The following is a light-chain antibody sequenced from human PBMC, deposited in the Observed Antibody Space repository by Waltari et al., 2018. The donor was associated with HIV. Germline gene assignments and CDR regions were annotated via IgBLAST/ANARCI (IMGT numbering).Light chain of an antibody. Sequence: DIQMTQSPSSLSASVGDRVTIACRASQPINTFLTWYQQKPGKAPKFLIYSASKLQSGVPSRFSGSGSGTDFTLTISSLQPEDFGTYYSQQSYILPYTFGQGTNLEIK. CDR2: SAS. J-gene: IGKJ2*01. CDR3: QQSYILPYT. CDR1: QPINTF. V-gene: IGKV1-39*01.